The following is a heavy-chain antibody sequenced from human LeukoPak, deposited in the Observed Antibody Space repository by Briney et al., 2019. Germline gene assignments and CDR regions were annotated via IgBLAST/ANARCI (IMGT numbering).Heavy chain of an antibody. J-gene: IGHJ4*02. CDR2: INHSGST. D-gene: IGHD3-22*01. V-gene: IGHV4-34*01. CDR1: GGSFSGYY. CDR3: ARALDSSGYPFDY. Sequence: SETLSLTCAVYGGSFSGYYWSWIRQPPGKRLEWIGEINHSGSTNYNPSLKSRVTISVDTSKNQFSLKLSSVTAADTAVYYCARALDSSGYPFDYWGQGTLVTVSS.